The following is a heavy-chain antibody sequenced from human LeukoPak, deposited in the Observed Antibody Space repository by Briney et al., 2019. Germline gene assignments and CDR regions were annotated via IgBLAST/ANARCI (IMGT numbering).Heavy chain of an antibody. V-gene: IGHV4-4*07. CDR2: VFSRGTT. J-gene: IGHJ4*02. CDR3: ARSWAAKWELPGQFDS. Sequence: SETLSLTCSVSDGSMNNYYWNWIRQSPEKGLEWIGFVFSRGTTNYNPSFKSRLSMSIDTSKMQFSLRLSSVTAADTAVYLCARSWAAKWELPGQFDSWGQGRLVSASS. CDR1: DGSMNNYY. D-gene: IGHD1-26*01.